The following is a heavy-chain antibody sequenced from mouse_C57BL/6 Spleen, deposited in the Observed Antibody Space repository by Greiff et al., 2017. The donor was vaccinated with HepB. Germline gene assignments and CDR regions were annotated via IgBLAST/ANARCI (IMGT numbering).Heavy chain of an antibody. D-gene: IGHD2-4*01. Sequence: QVQLQQSGPELVKPGASVKISCKASGYAFSSSWMNWVKQRPGKGLEWIGRIYPGDGDTNYNGKFKGKATLTADKSSSTAYMQLSSLTSEDSAVYFCATPALYDYEVFDYWGQGTTLTVSS. CDR1: GYAFSSSW. CDR3: ATPALYDYEVFDY. J-gene: IGHJ2*01. V-gene: IGHV1-82*01. CDR2: IYPGDGDT.